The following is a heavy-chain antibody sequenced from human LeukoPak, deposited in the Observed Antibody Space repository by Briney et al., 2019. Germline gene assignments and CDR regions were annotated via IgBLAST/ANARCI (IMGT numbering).Heavy chain of an antibody. CDR1: GHTFTSYG. CDR2: ISAYNGNT. D-gene: IGHD3-9*01. CDR3: ARDLKYNILTGFRSSFGFDP. J-gene: IGHJ5*02. Sequence: GASVKVSCKASGHTFTSYGISWVRQAPGQGLEWMGWISAYNGNTNYAQKLQGRVTMTTDTSTSTAYMELRSLRSDDTAVYYCARDLKYNILTGFRSSFGFDPWGQGTLVTVSS. V-gene: IGHV1-18*01.